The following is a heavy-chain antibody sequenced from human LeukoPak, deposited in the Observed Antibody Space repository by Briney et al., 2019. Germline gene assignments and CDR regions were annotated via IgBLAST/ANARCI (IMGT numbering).Heavy chain of an antibody. V-gene: IGHV1-2*02. D-gene: IGHD2-21*02. Sequence: ASVKVSCKASGYTFTSYAMNWVRQAPGQGLEWMGWINPNSGGTNYAQKFQGRVTMTRDTSISTAYMELSRLRSDDTAVYYCARVPARLAYCGGDRRLGGFDYWGQGTLVTVSS. CDR1: GYTFTSYA. CDR2: INPNSGGT. J-gene: IGHJ4*02. CDR3: ARVPARLAYCGGDRRLGGFDY.